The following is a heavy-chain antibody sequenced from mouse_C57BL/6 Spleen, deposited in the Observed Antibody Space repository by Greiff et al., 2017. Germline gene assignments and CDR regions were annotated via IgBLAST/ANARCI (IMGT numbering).Heavy chain of an antibody. V-gene: IGHV10-3*01. CDR2: IRSKSSNYAT. D-gene: IGHD1-1*01. Sequence: DVQLVESGGGLVQPKGSLKLSCAASGFTFNTYAMHWVRQAPGKGLEWVARIRSKSSNYATYYADSVKDRFTISRDDSQSMLYLQMNNLKTEDTAMYYCVRDDGSTLDYWYFDVWGTGTTVTVSS. CDR3: VRDDGSTLDYWYFDV. CDR1: GFTFNTYA. J-gene: IGHJ1*03.